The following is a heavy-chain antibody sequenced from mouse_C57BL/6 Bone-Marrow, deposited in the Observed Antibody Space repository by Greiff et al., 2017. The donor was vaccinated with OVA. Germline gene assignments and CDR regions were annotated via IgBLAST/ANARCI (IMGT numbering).Heavy chain of an antibody. J-gene: IGHJ4*01. D-gene: IGHD2-5*01. CDR3: ARVSNFYAMDY. Sequence: EVQVVESGGGLVQPGESLKLSCESNEYAFPSHDMSWVRQTPEKRLELVAAINRDGGSTYYPDTMERRFIIARDNTKKTLYLQMSSLRSEDTALYYCARVSNFYAMDYWGQGTTVTVSS. CDR1: EYAFPSHD. V-gene: IGHV5-2*01. CDR2: INRDGGST.